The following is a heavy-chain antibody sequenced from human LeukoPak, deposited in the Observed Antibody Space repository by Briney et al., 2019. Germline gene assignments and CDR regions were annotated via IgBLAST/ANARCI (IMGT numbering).Heavy chain of an antibody. CDR3: ATGRDLGWEPKWFDP. D-gene: IGHD3-3*01. CDR2: LDPEDGEN. V-gene: IGHV1-24*01. Sequence: APVKVSCKISGSSLTEFPIHWVRQAPGKGLEWMGGLDPEDGENIFAQNFQGRVTLTEDTSIDTAYMELTSLRSEDTAVYYCATGRDLGWEPKWFDPWGQGTLVIVSS. CDR1: GSSLTEFP. J-gene: IGHJ5*02.